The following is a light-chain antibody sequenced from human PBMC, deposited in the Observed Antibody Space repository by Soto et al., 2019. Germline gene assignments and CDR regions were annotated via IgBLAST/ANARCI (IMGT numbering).Light chain of an antibody. Sequence: GNLPLSPGDRATLSCRASQTVSSSLAWYQQKPGQAPRLLIYEASNRATGIPDRFSGSGSGTDFTLTISRLEPEDFAVYYCQQYGSSPRTFGQGSKVDNK. J-gene: IGKJ1*01. V-gene: IGKV3-20*01. CDR2: EAS. CDR3: QQYGSSPRT. CDR1: QTVSSS.